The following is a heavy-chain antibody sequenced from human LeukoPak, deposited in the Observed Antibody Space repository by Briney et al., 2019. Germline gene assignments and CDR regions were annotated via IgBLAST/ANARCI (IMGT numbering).Heavy chain of an antibody. CDR1: GFTFSNYE. D-gene: IGHD2-2*01. V-gene: IGHV3-21*01. CDR2: ISSSSSDI. J-gene: IGHJ4*02. CDR3: ARDGLYCSSTNCYLDY. Sequence: GGSLRLSCAASGFTFSNYEMNWVRQAPGKGLEWVSSISSSSSDIYYADSVKGRFTISRDNAKNSLYLQMNSLRAEDTAVYYCARDGLYCSSTNCYLDYWGQGTLVTVSS.